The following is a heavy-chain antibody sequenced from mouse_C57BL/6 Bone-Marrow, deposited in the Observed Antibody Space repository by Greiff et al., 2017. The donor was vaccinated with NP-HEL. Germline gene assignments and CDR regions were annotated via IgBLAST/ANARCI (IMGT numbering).Heavy chain of an antibody. Sequence: DVHLVESEGGLVQPGSSMKLSCTASGFTFSDYYMAWVRQVPEKGLEWVANINYDGSSTYYLDSLKSRFIISRDNAKNILYLQMSSLKSEDTATYYCARGATVVARYFDVWGTGTTVTVSS. D-gene: IGHD1-1*01. J-gene: IGHJ1*03. CDR2: INYDGSST. CDR3: ARGATVVARYFDV. V-gene: IGHV5-16*01. CDR1: GFTFSDYY.